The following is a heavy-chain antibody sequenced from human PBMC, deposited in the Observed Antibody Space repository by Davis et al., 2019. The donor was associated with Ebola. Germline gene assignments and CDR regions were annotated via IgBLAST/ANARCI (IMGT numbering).Heavy chain of an antibody. D-gene: IGHD2-15*01. CDR3: ARGDCSGGSCYSDAFDI. J-gene: IGHJ3*02. Sequence: PSETLSLTCTASGGSISSYYWSWIRQPPGKGLEWIGYIYYSGSTNYNPSLKSRVTISVDTSKNQFSLKLSSVTAADTAVYYCARGDCSGGSCYSDAFDIWGQGTMVTVSS. V-gene: IGHV4-59*08. CDR2: IYYSGST. CDR1: GGSISSYY.